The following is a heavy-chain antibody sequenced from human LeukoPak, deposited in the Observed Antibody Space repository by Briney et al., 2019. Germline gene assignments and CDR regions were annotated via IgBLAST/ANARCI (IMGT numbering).Heavy chain of an antibody. D-gene: IGHD3-10*01. CDR3: ARAQYYYGSGSFNWFDP. Sequence: GASVKVSCKASGGTFSSYAISWVRQAPGQGLEWMGGIIPIFGTANYAQKFQGRVTITTDESTSTAYMELSSLRFEDTAVYYCARAQYYYGSGSFNWFDPWGQGTLVTVSS. J-gene: IGHJ5*02. V-gene: IGHV1-69*05. CDR1: GGTFSSYA. CDR2: IIPIFGTA.